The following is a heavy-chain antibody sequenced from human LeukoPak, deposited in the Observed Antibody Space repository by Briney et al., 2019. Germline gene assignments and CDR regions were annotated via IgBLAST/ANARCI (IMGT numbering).Heavy chain of an antibody. CDR2: IYYSGST. Sequence: SETLSLTCTVSGGSISSYYWSWIRQPPGKGLEWIGYIYYSGSTNYNPSLKSRVTISVDTSKNQFSLKLSSVTAADTAVYYCARYSYDILTGYPKGWFDPWGQGTLVTVSS. J-gene: IGHJ5*02. CDR3: ARYSYDILTGYPKGWFDP. D-gene: IGHD3-9*01. V-gene: IGHV4-59*01. CDR1: GGSISSYY.